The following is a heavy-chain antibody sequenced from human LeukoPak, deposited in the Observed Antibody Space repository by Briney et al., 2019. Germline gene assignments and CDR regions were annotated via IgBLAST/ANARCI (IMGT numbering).Heavy chain of an antibody. CDR1: GFTFSNYA. J-gene: IGHJ6*01. CDR3: ARINSGTLYGMDV. CDR2: MSTRGNNK. V-gene: IGHV3-21*01. D-gene: IGHD7-27*01. Sequence: GGSLRLSCAASGFTFSNYAMNWVRQAPGKGLECVASMSTRGNNKYYADSLRGRLTISRDNARNAVSLQMDSLRPDDTAVYYCARINSGTLYGMDVWGKGPRSPSPQ.